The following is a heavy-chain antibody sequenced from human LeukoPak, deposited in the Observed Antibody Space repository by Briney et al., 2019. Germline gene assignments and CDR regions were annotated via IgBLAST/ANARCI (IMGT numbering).Heavy chain of an antibody. J-gene: IGHJ4*02. CDR1: VVSFSGYY. CDR3: ARRDDYGNYCDYY. D-gene: IGHD4-11*01. Sequence: SETLSLTCAVYVVSFSGYYSSSSRHPPGKGRECIWELHHSGSTNYNPSLKSRVTISVDTSKNEFSLKVSSVTAADTAVYYCARRDDYGNYCDYYWSQGILVTVSS. V-gene: IGHV4-34*01. CDR2: LHHSGST.